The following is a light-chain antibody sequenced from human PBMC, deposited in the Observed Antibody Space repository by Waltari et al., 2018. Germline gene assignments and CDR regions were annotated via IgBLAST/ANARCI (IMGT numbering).Light chain of an antibody. CDR3: LSRDTSSTRL. J-gene: IGLJ2*01. V-gene: IGLV3-19*01. CDR1: STRRYY. CDR2: GQD. Sequence: SSELTQDPAVSVALGQTVRITCQGDSTRRYYESWYEQGQGQAPILVLYGQDNRPSGIPDRFSGSTSGNTASLTITGAQAEDEADYYCLSRDTSSTRLFGGGTRLTV.